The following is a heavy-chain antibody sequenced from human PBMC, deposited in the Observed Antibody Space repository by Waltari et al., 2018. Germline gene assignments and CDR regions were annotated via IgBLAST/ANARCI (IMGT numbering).Heavy chain of an antibody. D-gene: IGHD6-25*01. CDR3: VLYSSDFLGDS. V-gene: IGHV3-74*01. Sequence: EVQLVESGGGLVQPGGSLRLSCAASGFTFSNYWMHWVRQAPGKGLGSVQNMNWEGSSTNYVDSVKGRFTISRDNAKNTLCLQMNSLRAEDTAMYYCVLYSSDFLGDSWGQGALVTVSS. CDR2: MNWEGSST. J-gene: IGHJ5*01. CDR1: GFTFSNYW.